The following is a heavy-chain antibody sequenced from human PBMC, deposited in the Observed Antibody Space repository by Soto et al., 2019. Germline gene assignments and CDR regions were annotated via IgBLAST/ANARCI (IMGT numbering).Heavy chain of an antibody. J-gene: IGHJ4*02. CDR2: IDPSDSYI. V-gene: IGHV5-10-1*03. D-gene: IGHD6-6*01. Sequence: EVQLVQSGAEVKKPGESLRISCQGSGYSVTSSWISWVRQMPGEGLEWMGRIDPSDSYINYSPSFQGRVTISADKSISTAYLQWSSLKASDTAMYYCARRGSSSSFFYDSWGQGTLVTVSS. CDR3: ARRGSSSSFFYDS. CDR1: GYSVTSSW.